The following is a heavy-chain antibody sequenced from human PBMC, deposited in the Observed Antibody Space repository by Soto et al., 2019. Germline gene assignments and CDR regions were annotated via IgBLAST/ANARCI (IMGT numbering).Heavy chain of an antibody. CDR3: ARRKQQLIQ. CDR1: GFTFSDYY. CDR2: ISPSGGII. J-gene: IGHJ4*02. Sequence: QVQLVESGGGLVKPGGSLRLSCEASGFTFSDYYMSWIRQAPEKGLEWVSYISPSGGIIYYVDSVKGRFTISRDNAKSSLYLQMNSLRAEDTAVYYCARRKQQLIQWGQGTLVTVSS. V-gene: IGHV3-11*01. D-gene: IGHD6-13*01.